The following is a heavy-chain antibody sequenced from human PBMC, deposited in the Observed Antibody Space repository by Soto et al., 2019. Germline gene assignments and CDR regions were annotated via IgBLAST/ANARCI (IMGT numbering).Heavy chain of an antibody. CDR2: IYYRGTT. V-gene: IGHV4-39*01. D-gene: IGHD3-10*01. CDR1: GGSISSDNCL. CDR3: ARHWITMVRGVCHFDY. J-gene: IGHJ4*02. Sequence: SETLSLTCTVSGGSISSDNCLWGWIRQPPGKGLEWIGNIYYRGTTYYNPSLKSRVTISVDTSKNQFSLKLSSVTAADTAVYYCARHWITMVRGVCHFDYWGQGTLVTVSS.